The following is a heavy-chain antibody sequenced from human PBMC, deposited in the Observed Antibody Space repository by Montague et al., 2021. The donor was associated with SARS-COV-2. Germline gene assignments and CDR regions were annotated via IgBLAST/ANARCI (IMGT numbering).Heavy chain of an antibody. CDR2: IHYSGRT. CDR3: ARHYKPRSPGSPDFDY. Sequence: SETLSLTCSVSGDSISRSTNHWGWIRQPPGKGLEWIASIHYSGRTYHNPPLKSRVTMSVDTSKNQSSLKLRSVTAADTAFYYCARHYKPRSPGSPDFDYWGQGTLVTVSS. V-gene: IGHV4-39*01. J-gene: IGHJ4*02. CDR1: GDSISRSTNH. D-gene: IGHD3-10*01.